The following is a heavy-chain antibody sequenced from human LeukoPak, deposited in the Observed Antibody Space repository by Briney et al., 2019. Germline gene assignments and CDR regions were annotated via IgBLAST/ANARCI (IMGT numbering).Heavy chain of an antibody. J-gene: IGHJ4*02. CDR1: GFQFSSFW. V-gene: IGHV3-74*01. CDR2: IDLDGRST. D-gene: IGHD3-10*01. CDR3: ARDRGLGAFDY. Sequence: GGSLRLSCSASGFQFSSFWMHWVRQAPGKGLVWVSRIDLDGRSTTYADSVKGRFTISRDNSKNTLYLQMNSLRAEDTAVYYCARDRGLGAFDYWGQGTLVTVSS.